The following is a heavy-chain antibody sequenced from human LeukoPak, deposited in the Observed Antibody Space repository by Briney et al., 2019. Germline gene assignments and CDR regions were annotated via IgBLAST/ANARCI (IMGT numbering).Heavy chain of an antibody. J-gene: IGHJ5*02. CDR2: IYTSGST. D-gene: IGHD3-10*01. CDR3: ARDYYGSGSYHNNWFDP. Sequence: SETLSLTCTVSGGSISSYYWSWIRQPAGKGLEWIGRIYTSGSTNYNPSLKSRVTMSVDTSKNQFSLKLSSVTAADTAVYYCARDYYGSGSYHNNWFDPWGQGTLVTVSS. V-gene: IGHV4-4*07. CDR1: GGSISSYY.